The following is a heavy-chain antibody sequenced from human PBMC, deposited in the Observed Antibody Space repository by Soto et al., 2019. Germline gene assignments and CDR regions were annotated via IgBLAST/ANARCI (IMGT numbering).Heavy chain of an antibody. CDR1: GFSLSTSGEA. J-gene: IGHJ5*02. Sequence: QITLKESGPALVKPTQTLTLTCTFSGFSLSTSGEAVGWIRQPPGEALEWLALIYWDDDNRYNPTLKTRLTITKDTSKNQVVLTLTNMDPVDTATYSCARYVSASPAGWFDPWGQGILVTVSS. D-gene: IGHD3-10*01. V-gene: IGHV2-5*02. CDR3: ARYVSASPAGWFDP. CDR2: IYWDDDN.